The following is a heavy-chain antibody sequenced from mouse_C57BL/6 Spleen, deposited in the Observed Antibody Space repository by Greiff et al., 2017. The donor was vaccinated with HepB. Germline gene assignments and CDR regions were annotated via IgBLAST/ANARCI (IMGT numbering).Heavy chain of an antibody. J-gene: IGHJ3*01. D-gene: IGHD2-4*01. CDR1: GYTFTSYG. Sequence: VQLQQSGAELARPGASVKLSCKASGYTFTSYGISWVKQRTGQGLEWIGEIYPRSGNTYYNEKFKGKATLTADKSSRTAYMELRSLTSEDSAVYFCARIYYDYAWFAYWGQGTLVTVSA. CDR2: IYPRSGNT. CDR3: ARIYYDYAWFAY. V-gene: IGHV1-81*01.